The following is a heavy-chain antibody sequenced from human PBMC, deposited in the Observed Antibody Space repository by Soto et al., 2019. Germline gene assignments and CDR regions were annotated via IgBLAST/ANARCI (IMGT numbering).Heavy chain of an antibody. V-gene: IGHV1-69*01. CDR2: IIPIPGTA. CDR3: ARSQGSSTSLEIYYYYYYGMDV. CDR1: GGTFGSYA. J-gene: IGHJ6*02. Sequence: QVQLVQSGAEVKKPGSSVKVSCKASGGTFGSYAISWVRQAPGQGLEWMVGIIPIPGTANYAQKFQGRVTIAADESTSTAYMELSSLRSEDTAVYYCARSQGSSTSLEIYYYYYYGMDVWGQGTTVTVSS. D-gene: IGHD2-2*01.